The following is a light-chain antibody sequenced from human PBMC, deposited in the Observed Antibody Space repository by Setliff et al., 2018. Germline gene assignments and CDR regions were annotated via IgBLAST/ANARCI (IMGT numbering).Light chain of an antibody. CDR3: AAWDDSLNGHV. CDR1: SSNIGTNT. J-gene: IGLJ1*01. CDR2: SNN. V-gene: IGLV1-44*01. Sequence: QSALTQPPSASGTPGQRVTISCSGSSSNIGTNTVNWYQQLPVTAPKLLIYSNNQRPSGVPDRFSGSESGTSASLAISGLQSEDEADYYCAAWDDSLNGHVFGTGTKVTVL.